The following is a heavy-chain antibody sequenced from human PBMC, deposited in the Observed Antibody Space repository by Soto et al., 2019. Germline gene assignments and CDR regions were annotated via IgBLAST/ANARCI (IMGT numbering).Heavy chain of an antibody. CDR2: IDPSDSYT. V-gene: IGHV5-10-1*01. D-gene: IGHD6-19*01. CDR1: GYSFTSYW. J-gene: IGHJ6*02. Sequence: PGESLKISCKGSGYSFTSYWISWVRQMPGKGLEWMGRIDPSDSYTNYSPSFQGHVTISADKSISTAYLQWSSLKASDTAMYYCARHGSGWYRANFYYYGMDVWGQGTTVTVSS. CDR3: ARHGSGWYRANFYYYGMDV.